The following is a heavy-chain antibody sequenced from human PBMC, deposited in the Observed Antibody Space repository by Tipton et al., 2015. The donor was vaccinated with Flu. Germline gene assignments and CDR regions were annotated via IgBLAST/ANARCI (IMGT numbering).Heavy chain of an antibody. CDR3: AKDWFRQDIVGRAAPFDS. J-gene: IGHJ4*02. CDR1: GGSITNYY. D-gene: IGHD2-15*01. CDR2: IAGTTGNT. V-gene: IGHV3-23*01. Sequence: LSLTCSVSGGSITNYYWSWVRQAPGKGLEWVSGIAGTTGNTYFADSVRGRFTISRDNSKNTLYLHMSSLRAEDTAVYYCAKDWFRQDIVGRAAPFDSWGQGIMVTVSS.